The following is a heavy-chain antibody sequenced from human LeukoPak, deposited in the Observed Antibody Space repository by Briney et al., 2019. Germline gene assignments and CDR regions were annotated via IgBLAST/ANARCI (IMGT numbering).Heavy chain of an antibody. CDR3: ARSECGGGCYSSDWFDP. Sequence: PSGTLSLTCAVSGGSISSSNWWSWVRQPPGKGLEWIGEIYHSGSTNYNPSLKSRVTISVDKSKNQFSLKLSSVTAADTAVYYCARSECGGGCYSSDWFDPWGQGTLVTVSS. J-gene: IGHJ5*02. D-gene: IGHD2-15*01. CDR2: IYHSGST. V-gene: IGHV4-4*02. CDR1: GGSISSSNW.